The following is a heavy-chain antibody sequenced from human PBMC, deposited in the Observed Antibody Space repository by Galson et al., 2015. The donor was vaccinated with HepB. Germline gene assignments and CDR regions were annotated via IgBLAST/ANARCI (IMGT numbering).Heavy chain of an antibody. D-gene: IGHD3/OR15-3a*01. CDR3: ARNPFGTGSFDP. CDR1: GYTFSCYD. Sequence: SVKVSCKASGYTFSCYDINWVRQATRQGLEWMEWMSPNTGNTGHAQKFQGRVAMTRDTSISTAYMELSNLRSEDTAVYYCARNPFGTGSFDPWGQGTLVTVSP. CDR2: MSPNTGNT. J-gene: IGHJ5*02. V-gene: IGHV1-8*01.